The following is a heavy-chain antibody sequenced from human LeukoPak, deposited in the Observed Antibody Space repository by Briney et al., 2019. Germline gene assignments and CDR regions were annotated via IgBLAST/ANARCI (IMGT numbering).Heavy chain of an antibody. D-gene: IGHD3-10*01. V-gene: IGHV3-30*02. CDR1: GFIFSSNA. Sequence: SCKASGFIFSSNAMHWVRQAPGKGLEWVAFRRYDGSNKDYADSVKGRFTISRDNSKNTLYLQMNSLRPEDTAVYYCTKSRGSGSYSPPNYFDPWGQGTLVTVSS. CDR3: TKSRGSGSYSPPNYFDP. J-gene: IGHJ5*02. CDR2: RRYDGSNK.